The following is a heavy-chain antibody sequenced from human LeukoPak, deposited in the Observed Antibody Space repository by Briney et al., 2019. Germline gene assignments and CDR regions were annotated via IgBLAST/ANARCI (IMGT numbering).Heavy chain of an antibody. V-gene: IGHV3-66*01. D-gene: IGHD3-10*01. CDR1: EFTVTTNH. CDR3: AREPGTCASPTCKTRYYYAGMDV. Sequence: GGSLRLSCEASEFTVTTNHMSWVRQAPGKGLEWVSTMYSDGRTFYADFVKGRFTISRDDSQNIVYLQMIGLRGEGTAVYFCAREPGTCASPTCKTRYYYAGMDVWGQGTTVTVSS. J-gene: IGHJ6*02. CDR2: MYSDGRT.